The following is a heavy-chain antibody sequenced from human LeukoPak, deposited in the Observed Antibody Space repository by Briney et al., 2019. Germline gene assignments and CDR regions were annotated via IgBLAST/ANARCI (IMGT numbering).Heavy chain of an antibody. J-gene: IGHJ4*02. Sequence: GGSLRLSCAASGFTFGSYAIYWIRQAPGKGLEWVSGISGSGGITYFADSVKGRFTISRDNSKNAVYLQINSLRAEDTAVYYCARGDYYDSSGYYNWGQGTLVTVSS. CDR3: ARGDYYDSSGYYN. CDR1: GFTFGSYA. CDR2: ISGSGGIT. V-gene: IGHV3-23*01. D-gene: IGHD3-22*01.